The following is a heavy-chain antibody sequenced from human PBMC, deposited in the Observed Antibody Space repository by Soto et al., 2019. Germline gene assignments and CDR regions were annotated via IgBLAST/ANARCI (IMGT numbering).Heavy chain of an antibody. Sequence: EVQLLESGGGLVQPGGSLRLSCAAAGFTFSIYAMSWVRQAPGKGLESVSAISGSGGSTYYADSVKGRFTISRDNSKNTLYLQMNSLRADDTAVYYCAKATRGGAATLIRDYWGQGTLVTVSS. D-gene: IGHD6-13*01. J-gene: IGHJ4*02. V-gene: IGHV3-23*01. CDR2: ISGSGGST. CDR1: GFTFSIYA. CDR3: AKATRGGAATLIRDY.